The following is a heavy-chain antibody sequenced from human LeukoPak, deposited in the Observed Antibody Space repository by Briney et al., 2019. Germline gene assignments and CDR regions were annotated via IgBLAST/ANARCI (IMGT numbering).Heavy chain of an antibody. Sequence: GASVKVSCKASGGTFSSYAISWVRQAPGQGLEWMGGIIPIFGTANYAQKFQGRVTITADESTSTAYMELSSLRSEDTAVYYCATPRGRGFYYFDYWGQGTLATVSS. CDR1: GGTFSSYA. V-gene: IGHV1-69*13. J-gene: IGHJ4*02. D-gene: IGHD3-16*01. CDR2: IIPIFGTA. CDR3: ATPRGRGFYYFDY.